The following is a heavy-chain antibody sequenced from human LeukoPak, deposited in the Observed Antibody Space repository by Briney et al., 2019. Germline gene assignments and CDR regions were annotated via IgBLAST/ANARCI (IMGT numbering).Heavy chain of an antibody. CDR1: GGSISSSSYY. J-gene: IGHJ4*02. CDR3: ARHEGSGWPSGVDY. Sequence: SSETLSLTCTVSGGSISSSSYYWGWIRQPPGKGLEWIGSIYYSGSTYYNPSLKSRVTISVDTSKNQFSLKLSSVTAADTAVYYCARHEGSGWPSGVDYWGQGTLVTVS. D-gene: IGHD6-19*01. V-gene: IGHV4-39*01. CDR2: IYYSGST.